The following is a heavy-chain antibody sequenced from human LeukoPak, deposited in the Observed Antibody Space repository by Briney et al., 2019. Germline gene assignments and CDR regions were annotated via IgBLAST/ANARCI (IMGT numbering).Heavy chain of an antibody. D-gene: IGHD2-21*02. J-gene: IGHJ6*02. CDR3: ARGLVVVTSLKYYYYGMDV. Sequence: ASVKVSCKASGYTFTSYGISWVRQAPGQGLEWMGWISAYNGNTNYAQKLQGRVTMTTDTSTSTAYMELRSLRSDDTAVYYCARGLVVVTSLKYYYYGMDVWGQGTTVTVSS. CDR1: GYTFTSYG. V-gene: IGHV1-18*01. CDR2: ISAYNGNT.